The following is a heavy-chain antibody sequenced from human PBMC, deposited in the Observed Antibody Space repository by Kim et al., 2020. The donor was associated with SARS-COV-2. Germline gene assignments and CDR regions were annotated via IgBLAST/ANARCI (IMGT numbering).Heavy chain of an antibody. CDR3: ARATMVRGVRNAFDI. D-gene: IGHD3-10*01. J-gene: IGHJ3*02. V-gene: IGHV4-31*02. Sequence: PSLKSRVTISVDTSKNQFSLKLSSVAAADTAVYYCARATMVRGVRNAFDIWGQGTMVTVSS.